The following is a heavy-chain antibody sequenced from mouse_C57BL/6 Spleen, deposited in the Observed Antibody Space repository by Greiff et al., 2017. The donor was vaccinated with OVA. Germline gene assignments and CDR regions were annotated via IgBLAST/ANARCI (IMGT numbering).Heavy chain of an antibody. J-gene: IGHJ4*01. V-gene: IGHV1-69*01. CDR3: ARGRGRVYAMDY. CDR1: GYTFTSYW. D-gene: IGHD4-1*01. Sequence: QVQLKQPGAELVMPGASVKLSCKASGYTFTSYWMHWVKQRPGQGLEWIGEIDPSDSYTNYNQKFKGKATLTADKSSSTAYMQLSSLTSEDSAIYYCARGRGRVYAMDYWGQGTSVTVSS. CDR2: IDPSDSYT.